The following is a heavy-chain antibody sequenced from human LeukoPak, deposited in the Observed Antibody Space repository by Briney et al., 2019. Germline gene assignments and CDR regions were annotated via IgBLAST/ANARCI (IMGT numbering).Heavy chain of an antibody. D-gene: IGHD3-22*01. Sequence: SSETLSLTCTVSGGSISSYYWSWIRQPPGKGLEWIGYIYYSGSTNYNPSLKSRVTISEDTSKNQFSLKLSSVTAADTAVYYCARDGYYYDSSGYYLWGQGTLVTVSS. CDR3: ARDGYYYDSSGYYL. CDR1: GGSISSYY. V-gene: IGHV4-59*12. J-gene: IGHJ5*02. CDR2: IYYSGST.